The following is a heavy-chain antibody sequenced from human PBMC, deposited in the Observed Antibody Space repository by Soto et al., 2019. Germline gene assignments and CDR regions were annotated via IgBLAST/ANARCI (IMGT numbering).Heavy chain of an antibody. CDR3: ARIGLTSALL. CDR2: IYYSGST. CDR1: GGSINSGDYY. V-gene: IGHV4-30-4*01. J-gene: IGHJ4*02. D-gene: IGHD4-17*01. Sequence: SETLSLTCTVSGGSINSGDYYWSWIRQPPGQGLEWIGYIYYSGSTYYNPSLRSRVTISIDTSKNLFFLNLTSVTAADTAVYFCARIGLTSALLWGQGTLVTVSS.